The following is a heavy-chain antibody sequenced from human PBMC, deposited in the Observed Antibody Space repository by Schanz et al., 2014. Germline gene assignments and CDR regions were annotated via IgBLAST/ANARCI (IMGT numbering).Heavy chain of an antibody. J-gene: IGHJ4*02. D-gene: IGHD2-15*01. Sequence: EVQLVESGGGLVQPGGSLRLSCAASGFTFSSYWMSWVRQAPGKGLEWVANIKQDGSEKYYVDSVQGRFTISRDNSDNTLFLQMNSLRAEDTAVYYCAKVREWWPYYFDYWGQGTLVTVSS. CDR1: GFTFSSYW. CDR2: IKQDGSEK. CDR3: AKVREWWPYYFDY. V-gene: IGHV3-7*03.